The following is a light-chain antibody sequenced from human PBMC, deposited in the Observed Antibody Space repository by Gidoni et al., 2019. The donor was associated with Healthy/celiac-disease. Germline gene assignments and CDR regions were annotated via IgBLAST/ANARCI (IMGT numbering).Light chain of an antibody. CDR3: SSYAGSNNFVV. V-gene: IGLV2-8*01. Sequence: QSALTQPHSASGSPGQSVTISCTVPSSDVVGYTYVHWYQQPPGKAPNLMIHEVSKRPSGLPDRFSGSKSGYTAALTVSGLKAEYEADYYCSSYAGSNNFVVFARGTKLTVL. J-gene: IGLJ2*01. CDR1: SSDVVGYTY. CDR2: EVS.